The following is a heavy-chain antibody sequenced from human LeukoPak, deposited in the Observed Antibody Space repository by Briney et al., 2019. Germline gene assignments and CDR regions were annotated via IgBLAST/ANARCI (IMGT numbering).Heavy chain of an antibody. CDR1: GFPPSSYA. D-gene: IGHD1-26*01. CDR3: ARAQVGAPTDL. V-gene: IGHV3-74*01. CDR2: IHGDGDNI. J-gene: IGHJ5*02. Sequence: RGSLRLSCAPSGFPPSSYAMYWVRQAPGKGLVWVARIHGDGDNISYADSVRGRFTISRDNAKDTLYLHMNSLRPEDTAVYYCARAQVGAPTDLWGQGTLVTVSS.